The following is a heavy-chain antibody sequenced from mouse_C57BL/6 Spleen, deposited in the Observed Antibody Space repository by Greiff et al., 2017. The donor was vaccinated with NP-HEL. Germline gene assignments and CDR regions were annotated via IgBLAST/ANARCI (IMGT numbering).Heavy chain of an antibody. CDR3: ARDLRHAMDY. J-gene: IGHJ4*01. CDR1: GFTFSSYA. D-gene: IGHD2-12*01. CDR2: ISDGGSYT. Sequence: EVHLVESGGGLVKPGGSLKLSCAASGFTFSSYAMSWVRQTPEKRLEWVATISDGGSYTYYPDNVKGRFTISRDNAKNNLYLQMSHLKSEDTAMYYCARDLRHAMDYWGQGTSVTVSS. V-gene: IGHV5-4*01.